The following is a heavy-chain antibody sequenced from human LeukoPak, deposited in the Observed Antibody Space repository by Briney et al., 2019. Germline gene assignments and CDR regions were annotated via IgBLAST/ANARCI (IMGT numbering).Heavy chain of an antibody. CDR1: GFTFSSYA. Sequence: PGGSLRLSCAASGFTFSSYAMSRVRQAPGKGLEWVSAISGSGGSTYYADSVKGRFTISRDNSENTLYLQMNSLRAEDTAVYYCAKCGSGSAIEYYFDYWGQGTLVTVSS. CDR2: ISGSGGST. J-gene: IGHJ4*02. D-gene: IGHD3-10*01. V-gene: IGHV3-23*01. CDR3: AKCGSGSAIEYYFDY.